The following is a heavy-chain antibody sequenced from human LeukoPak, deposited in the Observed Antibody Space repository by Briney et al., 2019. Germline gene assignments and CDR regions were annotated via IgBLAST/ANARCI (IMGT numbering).Heavy chain of an antibody. CDR2: ITGSGVTT. Sequence: GGSLRLSCAASAFTFSSYAMSWVRQAPGKGLEWGSSITGSGVTTYYADSVKGRFTISRDNSKNTLYLQMNSLRAEDTAVYNCEEGRRIQLWLSWGQGTLVTVSS. V-gene: IGHV3-23*01. D-gene: IGHD5-18*01. CDR3: EEGRRIQLWLS. CDR1: AFTFSSYA. J-gene: IGHJ5*02.